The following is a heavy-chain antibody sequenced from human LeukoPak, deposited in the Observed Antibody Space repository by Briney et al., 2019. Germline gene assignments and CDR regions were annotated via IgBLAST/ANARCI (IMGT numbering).Heavy chain of an antibody. CDR1: GGSFSGYY. CDR3: ARGDVYSSGYSRY. J-gene: IGHJ4*02. CDR2: INHSGST. V-gene: IGHV4-34*01. Sequence: TSETLSLTCAVYGGSFSGYYWSWIRQPPGKGLEWIGEINHSGSTNYNPSLKSRVTISVDTSKNQFSLKLSSVTAADTAVYYCARGDVYSSGYSRYWGQGTLVTVSS. D-gene: IGHD3-22*01.